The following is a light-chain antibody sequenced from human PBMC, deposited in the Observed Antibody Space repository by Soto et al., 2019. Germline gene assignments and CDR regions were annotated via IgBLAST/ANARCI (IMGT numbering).Light chain of an antibody. Sequence: QSVLTQPASVSGSPGQSITISCTGTSGDVGGYNYVSWYQQHPGKAPKLMIYDVSNRPSGVSNRFSGSKSGNTASLTISGLQAEDEADYYCSSYTSSSTLRVFGGGTKVTVL. CDR1: SGDVGGYNY. J-gene: IGLJ2*01. V-gene: IGLV2-14*01. CDR2: DVS. CDR3: SSYTSSSTLRV.